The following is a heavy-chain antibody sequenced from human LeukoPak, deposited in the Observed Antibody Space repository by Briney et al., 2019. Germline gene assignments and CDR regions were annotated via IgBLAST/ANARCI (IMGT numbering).Heavy chain of an antibody. Sequence: GASFMISCKTSGGTFSSYSISWVRQPPAQGLEWMVRIIPLFGFATYAQKFHGRVTTTAANSTSTAYIELSSLRSEDTAVYYCARARDIVVVPAATLSYHFDYWGQGTLVTVSS. CDR3: ARARDIVVVPAATLSYHFDY. D-gene: IGHD2-2*01. CDR2: IIPLFGFA. V-gene: IGHV1-69*04. J-gene: IGHJ4*02. CDR1: GGTFSSYS.